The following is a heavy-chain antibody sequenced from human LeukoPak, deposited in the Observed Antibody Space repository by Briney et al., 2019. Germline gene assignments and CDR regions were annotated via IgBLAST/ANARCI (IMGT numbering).Heavy chain of an antibody. D-gene: IGHD3-16*01. CDR1: GGTISNYV. V-gene: IGHV1-69*13. CDR3: ARDASMINFDY. J-gene: IGHJ4*02. CDR2: IIPIFTTA. Sequence: SVKVSCKAAGGTISNYVISWVRQAPGQGLEWMGGIIPIFTTANYAQKFQGRVTITADESTSTAYMELSSLRSEDTAVYYCARDASMINFDYWGQGSLVTVSS.